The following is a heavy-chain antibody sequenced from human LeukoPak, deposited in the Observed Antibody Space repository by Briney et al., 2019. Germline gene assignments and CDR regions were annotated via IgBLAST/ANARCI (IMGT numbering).Heavy chain of an antibody. V-gene: IGHV5-51*01. CDR2: IYPGDSDT. CDR3: ARTRITIFGVVISHFDY. Sequence: GESLKISCKGSGYSFTSYWIGWVRQMPGKGLGWMGIIYPGDSDTRYSPSFQGQVTISADKSISTAYLQWSSLKASDTAMYSCARTRITIFGVVISHFDYWGQGTLVTVSS. CDR1: GYSFTSYW. J-gene: IGHJ4*02. D-gene: IGHD3-3*01.